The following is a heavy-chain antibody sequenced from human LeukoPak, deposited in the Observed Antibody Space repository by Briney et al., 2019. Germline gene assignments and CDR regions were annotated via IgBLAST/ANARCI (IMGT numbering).Heavy chain of an antibody. CDR2: HSGNS. J-gene: IGHJ4*02. V-gene: IGHV4-61*03. CDR1: GASVSSNSYH. CDR3: ATYYVGVGGRGY. Sequence: PSETLSLTCTVSGASVSSNSYHWSWIRQAPGKGLEWIGHSGNSDYKPSLKGRITISTDTSNNHFSLNLVSVTAADTAVYYCATYYVGVGGRGYWGPGTLVTVSS. D-gene: IGHD3-16*01.